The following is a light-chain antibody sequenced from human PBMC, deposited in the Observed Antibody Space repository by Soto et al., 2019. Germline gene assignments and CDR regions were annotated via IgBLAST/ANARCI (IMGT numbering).Light chain of an antibody. V-gene: IGLV2-14*01. Sequence: QSALTQPASVSGSPGQSITISCTGTSSDVGGYNYDSWYQQHPGKAPKLMIYDVSNRPSGVSNRFSGSKSGNTTSLTISGLQAEDEADCYCSTYTSISLNVFGTGTKLTVL. CDR2: DVS. J-gene: IGLJ1*01. CDR3: STYTSISLNV. CDR1: SSDVGGYNY.